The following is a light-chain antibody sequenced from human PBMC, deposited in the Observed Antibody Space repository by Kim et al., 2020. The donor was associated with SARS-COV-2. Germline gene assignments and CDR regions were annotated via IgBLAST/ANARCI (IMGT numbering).Light chain of an antibody. CDR1: KLGHKY. Sequence: SVSPVQTASVTSSVDKLGHKYACWYQHKPFQSPVLVIYHDSKRPSGIPEPCSGSNSGNTATLTISGTQAMDEADYYCLAWDSNTAVFGGGTQLTVL. CDR2: HDS. J-gene: IGLJ2*01. V-gene: IGLV3-1*01. CDR3: LAWDSNTAV.